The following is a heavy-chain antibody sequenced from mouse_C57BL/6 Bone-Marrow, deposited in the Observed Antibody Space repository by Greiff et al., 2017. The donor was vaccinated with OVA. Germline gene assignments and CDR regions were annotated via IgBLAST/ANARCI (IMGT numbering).Heavy chain of an antibody. J-gene: IGHJ2*01. D-gene: IGHD2-3*01. CDR1: GYTFTSYW. CDR2: IYPGSGSP. Sequence: VQLQQPGAELVKPGASVKMSCKASGYTFTSYWITWVKQRPGQGLEWIGDIYPGSGSPKYNEKFKSKATLTVDTSSSTSYMQLSSLTSEDSAVYYCARFGGYYDYWGQGTTLTVSS. V-gene: IGHV1-55*01. CDR3: ARFGGYYDY.